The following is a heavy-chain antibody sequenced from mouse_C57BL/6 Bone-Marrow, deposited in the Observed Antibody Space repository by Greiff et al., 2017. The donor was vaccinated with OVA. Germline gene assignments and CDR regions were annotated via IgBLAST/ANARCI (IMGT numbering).Heavy chain of an antibody. D-gene: IGHD2-2*01. CDR2: IDPENGDT. CDR1: GFNIKDDY. J-gene: IGHJ2*01. Sequence: DVKLQESGAELVRPGASVKLSCTASGFNIKDDYMHWVKQRPEQGLEWIGWIDPENGDTEYASKFQGKATITADTSSNTAYLQLSSLTSEDTAVYYCTRGVKDYWGQGTTLTVSS. V-gene: IGHV14-4*01. CDR3: TRGVKDY.